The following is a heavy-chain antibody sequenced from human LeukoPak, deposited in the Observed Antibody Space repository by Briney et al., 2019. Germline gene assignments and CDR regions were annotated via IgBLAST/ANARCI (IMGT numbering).Heavy chain of an antibody. CDR2: TSSSDAGT. V-gene: IGHV3-23*01. CDR1: GFTFSSYW. Sequence: GGSLRLSCAASGFTFSSYWMNWVRQAPGKGLEWVSATSSSDAGTYHADSVRGRFTISRDNSKNTLYLQMNSLRVEDAAVYYCARAPVTSCRGAYCYPFDYWGQGTLVTVSS. J-gene: IGHJ4*02. CDR3: ARAPVTSCRGAYCYPFDY. D-gene: IGHD2-21*01.